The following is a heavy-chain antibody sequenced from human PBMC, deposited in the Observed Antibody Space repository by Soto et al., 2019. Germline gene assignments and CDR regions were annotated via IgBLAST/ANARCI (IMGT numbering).Heavy chain of an antibody. V-gene: IGHV1-18*01. CDR3: AGEGHAVTTFGYYYYTDV. CDR2: ISAYNGNT. J-gene: IGHJ6*03. D-gene: IGHD3-16*01. CDR1: GYTFTSYG. Sequence: QVQLVQSGAEVKKPGASVKVSCKASGYTFTSYGISWVRQAPGQGLEWMGWISAYNGNTNYAQKLQGSVTMTTDTSTSKAYMELRSLRSDDTAVYYCAGEGHAVTTFGYYYYTDVWGKGTTVTVSS.